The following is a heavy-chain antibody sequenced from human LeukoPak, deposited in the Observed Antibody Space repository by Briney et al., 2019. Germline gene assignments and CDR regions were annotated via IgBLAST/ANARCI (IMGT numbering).Heavy chain of an antibody. Sequence: GGSLRLSCAASGFAFSSYAMSWVRQAPGKGLEWVSAISGSGGSTYYADSVKGRFTISRDNSKNTLYLQMNSLRAEDTAVYYCAKDPSSGWYTFDYWGQGTLVTVSS. D-gene: IGHD6-19*01. CDR2: ISGSGGST. J-gene: IGHJ4*02. V-gene: IGHV3-23*01. CDR1: GFAFSSYA. CDR3: AKDPSSGWYTFDY.